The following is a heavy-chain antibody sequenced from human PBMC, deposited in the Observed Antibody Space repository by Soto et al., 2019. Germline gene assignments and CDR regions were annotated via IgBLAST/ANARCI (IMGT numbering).Heavy chain of an antibody. J-gene: IGHJ4*02. CDR3: ISLGIAAA. CDR1: GGSFSGYY. D-gene: IGHD6-13*01. Sequence: SETLSLTCAVYGGSFSGYYWSWIRQPPGKGLEWIGEINHSGSTNYNPSLKSRVTISVDKSKNQFSLKLSSVTAADTAVYYCISLGIAAAWGQGTLVTVPS. CDR2: INHSGST. V-gene: IGHV4-34*03.